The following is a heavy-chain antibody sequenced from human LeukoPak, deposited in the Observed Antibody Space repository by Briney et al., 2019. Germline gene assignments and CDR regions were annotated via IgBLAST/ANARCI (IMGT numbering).Heavy chain of an antibody. CDR2: ISSSSSTI. D-gene: IGHD3-16*02. Sequence: GGSLRLSCAASGFTFSSYSMNWVRQAPGKGLEWVSYISSSSSTIYYADSVKGRFTISRDNAKNSLYLQMNSLRAEDTAVYYCATRPLNYDYVWGSYRLDKRAYYFDYWGQGTLVTVSS. J-gene: IGHJ4*02. CDR1: GFTFSSYS. V-gene: IGHV3-48*04. CDR3: ATRPLNYDYVWGSYRLDKRAYYFDY.